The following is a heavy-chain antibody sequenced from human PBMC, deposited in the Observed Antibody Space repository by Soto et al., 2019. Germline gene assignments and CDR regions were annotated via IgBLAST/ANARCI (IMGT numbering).Heavy chain of an antibody. Sequence: GESLKISCKGSGYSFTTYWITWVRQMPGKGLEWMGRIGPADSNTVYSPSFQGHVTISADRSISTAYLQWSSLKASGTAMYYCARHACSGGSCYSVDYWGQGTLVTVSS. CDR1: GYSFTTYW. CDR3: ARHACSGGSCYSVDY. D-gene: IGHD2-15*01. J-gene: IGHJ4*02. CDR2: IGPADSNT. V-gene: IGHV5-10-1*01.